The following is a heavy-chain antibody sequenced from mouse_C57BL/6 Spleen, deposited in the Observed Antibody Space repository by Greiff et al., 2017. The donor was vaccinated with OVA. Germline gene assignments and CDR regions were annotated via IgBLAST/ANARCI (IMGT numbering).Heavy chain of an antibody. Sequence: QVQLQQSGAELVRPGASVTLSCKASGYTFTDYEMHWVKQTPVHGLEWIGAIDPETGGTAYNQKFKGKAILTADKYSSTAYMELRSLTSEDSAVYYCITYYFDYWGQGTTLTVSS. CDR2: IDPETGGT. J-gene: IGHJ2*01. V-gene: IGHV1-15*01. CDR1: GYTFTDYE. CDR3: ITYYFDY.